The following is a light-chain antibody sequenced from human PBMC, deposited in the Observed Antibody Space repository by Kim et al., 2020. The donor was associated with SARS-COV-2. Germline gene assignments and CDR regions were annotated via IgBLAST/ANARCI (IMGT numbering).Light chain of an antibody. J-gene: IGLJ2*01. CDR2: YDS. Sequence: APRKTARINCGGNNIGSKSVHWYQQKPGQAPVLVIYYDSDRPSGIPERFSGSNSGNTATLTISRVEAGDEADYYCQVWDSSSDHVVFGGGTQLTVL. V-gene: IGLV3-21*04. CDR1: NIGSKS. CDR3: QVWDSSSDHVV.